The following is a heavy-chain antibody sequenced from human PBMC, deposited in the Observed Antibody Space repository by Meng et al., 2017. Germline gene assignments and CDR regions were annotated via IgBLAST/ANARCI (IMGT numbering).Heavy chain of an antibody. CDR3: ARDDCSGGSCSSLDY. Sequence: QVQPGQFGAEVKKPGSSVKVSCKASGGTFSSYTISWVRQAPGQGLEWMGRIIPILGIANYAQKFQGRVTITADKSTSTAYMELSSLRSEDTAVYYCARDDCSGGSCSSLDYWGQGTLVTVSS. D-gene: IGHD2-15*01. V-gene: IGHV1-69*08. J-gene: IGHJ4*02. CDR1: GGTFSSYT. CDR2: IIPILGIA.